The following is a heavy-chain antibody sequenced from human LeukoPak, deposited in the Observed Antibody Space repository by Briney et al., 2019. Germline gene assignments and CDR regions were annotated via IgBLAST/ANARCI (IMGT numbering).Heavy chain of an antibody. CDR1: GFTFSSHP. CDR3: ARGARAVRGVIITYYFDY. V-gene: IGHV3-30*04. Sequence: GGSLRLSCAASGFTFSSHPMHWVRQAPGKGLEWVAVISFDGSHKYYADSVTGRFTISRDNAKNSLYLQMNSLRAEDTAVYYCARGARAVRGVIITYYFDYWGQGTLVTVSS. D-gene: IGHD3-10*01. J-gene: IGHJ4*02. CDR2: ISFDGSHK.